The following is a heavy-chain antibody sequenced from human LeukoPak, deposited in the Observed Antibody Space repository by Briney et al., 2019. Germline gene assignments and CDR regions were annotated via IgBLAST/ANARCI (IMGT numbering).Heavy chain of an antibody. Sequence: PSETLSLTCTVSGGSISSYYWSWIRQPPGKGLEWIGYIYYSGSTNYNPSLKSRVTISVDTSKNQFSLKLSSVTAADTAVYYCARVRVGSGWYGEDYWGQGTLVTVSS. V-gene: IGHV4-59*01. CDR3: ARVRVGSGWYGEDY. D-gene: IGHD6-19*01. CDR1: GGSISSYY. J-gene: IGHJ4*02. CDR2: IYYSGST.